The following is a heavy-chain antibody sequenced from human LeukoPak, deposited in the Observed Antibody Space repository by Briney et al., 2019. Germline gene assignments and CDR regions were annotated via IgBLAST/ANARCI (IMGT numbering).Heavy chain of an antibody. CDR2: ISGDGTNT. CDR3: ARGTSSYDY. J-gene: IGHJ4*02. CDR1: GFTFSSYG. V-gene: IGHV3-74*01. Sequence: GGSLRLSCAASGFTFSSYGMHWVRQAPGKGLMWVSRISGDGTNTDYAASVKGRFTISRDNAKNTLYLLMSSLRAEDTAVYYCARGTSSYDYWGQGTLVTVSS.